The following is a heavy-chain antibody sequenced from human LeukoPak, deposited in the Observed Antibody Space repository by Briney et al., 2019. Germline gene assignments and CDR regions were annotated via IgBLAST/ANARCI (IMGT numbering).Heavy chain of an antibody. CDR3: ARARVQTYYDSSGSREAYYYYYYMDV. D-gene: IGHD3-22*01. CDR2: INPNSGGT. Sequence: ASVKVSCKASGYTFTGYYMHWVRQAPGQGLEWMGWINPNSGGTNYVQKFRGRVTMARDTSISTAYMELSRLRSDDTAVYYCARARVQTYYDSSGSREAYYYYYYMDVWGKGTTVTVSS. J-gene: IGHJ6*03. V-gene: IGHV1-2*02. CDR1: GYTFTGYY.